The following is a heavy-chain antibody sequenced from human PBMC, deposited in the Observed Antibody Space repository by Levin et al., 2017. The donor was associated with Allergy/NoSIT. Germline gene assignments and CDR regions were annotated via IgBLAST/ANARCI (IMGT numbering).Heavy chain of an antibody. Sequence: SETLSLTCTVSGGSISSSTYYWGWIRQPPGKGLEWIGSIYYSGNTYYNPSLKSRVTISVDTSKNQFSLKLRSVSAADTAVYYCAKVGFTYGSGSYGFYYYYLDVWGKGTTVTVSS. D-gene: IGHD3-10*01. V-gene: IGHV4-39*01. CDR2: IYYSGNT. CDR3: AKVGFTYGSGSYGFYYYYLDV. CDR1: GGSISSSTYY. J-gene: IGHJ6*03.